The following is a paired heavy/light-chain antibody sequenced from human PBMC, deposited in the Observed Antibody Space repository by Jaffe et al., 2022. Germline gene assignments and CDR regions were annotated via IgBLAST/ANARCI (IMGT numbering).Light chain of an antibody. Sequence: DIQMTQSPSSLSASVGDTVTITCRASQGISNQLAWLQQIPGKAPKPLIYATFFLQSGIPSRFSGSGSGTEFTLTISSLQPEDFATYYCQQYFSHPRTFGGGTRVDIK. CDR1: QGISNQ. CDR2: ATF. J-gene: IGKJ4*01. V-gene: IGKV1-16*01. CDR3: QQYFSHPRT.
Heavy chain of an antibody. CDR3: ARETGDYSHYGGYYFDS. CDR2: IFYSGTT. V-gene: IGHV4-4*02. CDR1: GGSISSYDW. D-gene: IGHD4-4*01. J-gene: IGHJ4*02. Sequence: QVQLQESGPGLVKPSGTLSLTCSVSGGSISSYDWWTWVRQSPGKGLEWIGQIFYSGTTNDSPSFKSRVTMSVDRSKNQFFLTLTSVTDADTAVYYCARETGDYSHYGGYYFDSWGQGTLVTVSA.